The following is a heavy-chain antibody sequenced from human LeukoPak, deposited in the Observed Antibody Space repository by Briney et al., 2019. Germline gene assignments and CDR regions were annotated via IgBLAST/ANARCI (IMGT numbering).Heavy chain of an antibody. CDR1: GYIFTRYG. J-gene: IGHJ4*02. Sequence: ASVKVSCKASGYIFTRYGVSWVRQASGHGIEWMGWISCDNGNTGYAQKFQGRVTVTADTSTSTAYMELRSLKSDDTAVYYCARDMGWNSGDSWGQGTLVTVSS. D-gene: IGHD1-7*01. CDR3: ARDMGWNSGDS. V-gene: IGHV1-18*01. CDR2: ISCDNGNT.